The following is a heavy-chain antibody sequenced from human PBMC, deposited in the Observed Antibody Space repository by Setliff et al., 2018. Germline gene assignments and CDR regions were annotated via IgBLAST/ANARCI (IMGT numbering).Heavy chain of an antibody. CDR2: IKYDGTT. J-gene: IGHJ6*03. CDR3: ARGCAAGACYSDYYYYMDV. CDR1: GYSISSGHF. Sequence: SETLSLTCGVSGYSISSGHFWSWIRQPPGRPLEWIGYIKYDGTTDYNPSLDSRVTMSVDTSKNQFSLKLKSVTAADTAMYYCARGCAAGACYSDYYYYMDVWGKGTTVTVSS. V-gene: IGHV4-61*01. D-gene: IGHD2-15*01.